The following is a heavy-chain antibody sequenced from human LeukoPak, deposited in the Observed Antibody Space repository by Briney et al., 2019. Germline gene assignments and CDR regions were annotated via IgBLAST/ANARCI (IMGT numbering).Heavy chain of an antibody. CDR3: ASPHGSGSYYNPKL. J-gene: IGHJ4*02. Sequence: KRGESLKISCKGSGYSFTSYWIGWVRQMPGKGLEWMEIIYPGDSDTRYSPSFQGQVTISADRSISTTYLQWSSLKASDTAMYYCASPHGSGSYYNPKLWGQGTLVTVSS. CDR1: GYSFTSYW. D-gene: IGHD3-10*01. CDR2: IYPGDSDT. V-gene: IGHV5-51*01.